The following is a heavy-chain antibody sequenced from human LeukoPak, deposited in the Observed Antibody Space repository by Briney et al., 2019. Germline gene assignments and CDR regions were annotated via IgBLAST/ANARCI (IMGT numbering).Heavy chain of an antibody. CDR3: ASAWHLGIVVVMLDS. CDR2: ISQDGSNK. CDR1: GFSFSSYG. D-gene: IGHD3-22*01. J-gene: IGHJ4*02. V-gene: IGHV3-30*03. Sequence: GGSLRLSCAASGFSFSSYGMHWVRQAPGKGLEWVALISQDGSNKYHADSVKGRFTISRDNSKNTLYLQMNSLRVEDTAVYYCASAWHLGIVVVMLDSWGQGALVTVSS.